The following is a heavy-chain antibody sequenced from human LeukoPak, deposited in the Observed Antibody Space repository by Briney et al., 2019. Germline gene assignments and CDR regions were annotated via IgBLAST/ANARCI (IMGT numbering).Heavy chain of an antibody. CDR3: ARDSSWSFDY. CDR2: IISRDGSI. CDR1: GFSFSSYS. V-gene: IGHV3-48*02. D-gene: IGHD2-15*01. Sequence: PGGSLDLSFAASGFSFSSYSMNWFRQAPGKGLEGVSYIISRDGSIYYTASVKGRFTISTDNARKSMYLQMNSLREEDTAVYYCARDSSWSFDYWGQGTLATVSS. J-gene: IGHJ4*02.